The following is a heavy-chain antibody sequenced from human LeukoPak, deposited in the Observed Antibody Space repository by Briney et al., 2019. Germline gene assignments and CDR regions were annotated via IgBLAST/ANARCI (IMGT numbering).Heavy chain of an antibody. V-gene: IGHV3-30*04. CDR2: ISYDGSNK. Sequence: GRSLRLSCAASGFTFSSYAMHWVRQAPGKGLEWVAVISYDGSNKYYADSVKGRFTISRDNSKNTLYLQMNSLRAEDTAVYYCCLGYCSGGSCYEDYWGQGTLVTVSS. CDR1: GFTFSSYA. D-gene: IGHD2-15*01. J-gene: IGHJ4*02. CDR3: CLGYCSGGSCYEDY.